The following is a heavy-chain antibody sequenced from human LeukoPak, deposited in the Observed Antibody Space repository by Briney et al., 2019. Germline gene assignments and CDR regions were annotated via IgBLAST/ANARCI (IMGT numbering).Heavy chain of an antibody. CDR2: INPNSGGT. J-gene: IGHJ3*02. CDR1: GYTFTGYY. V-gene: IGHV1-2*02. Sequence: ASVKVSCKASGYTFTGYYMHWVRQAPGQGLEWMGWINPNSGGTNYAQKFQGRVTMTRDTSISTAYMELSRLRSDDTAVYYCASGTVNALVTPAGTDAFDIWGQGTMVTVSS. CDR3: ASGTVNALVTPAGTDAFDI. D-gene: IGHD4-17*01.